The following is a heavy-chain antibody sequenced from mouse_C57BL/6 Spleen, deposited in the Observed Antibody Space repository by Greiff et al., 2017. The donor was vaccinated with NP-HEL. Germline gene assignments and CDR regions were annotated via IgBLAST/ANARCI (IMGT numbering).Heavy chain of an antibody. V-gene: IGHV5-6*01. CDR1: GFTFSSYG. J-gene: IGHJ2*01. Sequence: EVKLMESGGDLVKPGGSLKLSCAASGFTFSSYGMSWVRQTPDKRLEWVATISSGGSYTYYPDSVKGRFTISRDNAKNTLYLQMSSLKSEDTAMYYCARQGIYYYGSSYGGSYYFDYWGQGTTLTVSS. D-gene: IGHD1-1*01. CDR3: ARQGIYYYGSSYGGSYYFDY. CDR2: ISSGGSYT.